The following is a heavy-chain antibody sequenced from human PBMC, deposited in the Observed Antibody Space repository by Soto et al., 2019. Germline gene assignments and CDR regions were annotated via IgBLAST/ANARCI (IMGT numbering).Heavy chain of an antibody. CDR2: ISWDGGST. CDR3: AKDQYCSGGSCYHAADY. CDR1: GFTFDDYA. V-gene: IGHV3-43D*04. Sequence: GGSLRLSCAASGFTFDDYAMHWVRQAPGKGLEWVSLISWDGGSTYYADSVKGRFTISRDNSKKSLYLQVNSLRAEDTAVYYCAKDQYCSGGSCYHAADYWGQGTLVTVSS. J-gene: IGHJ4*02. D-gene: IGHD2-15*01.